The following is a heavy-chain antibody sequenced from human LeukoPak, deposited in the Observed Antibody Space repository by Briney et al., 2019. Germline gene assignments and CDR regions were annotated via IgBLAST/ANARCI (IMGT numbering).Heavy chain of an antibody. CDR3: ATYWRYFDWLLLDT. V-gene: IGHV3-7*05. Sequence: GGSLRLSCEATGLTFGDYWLTWVRQAPGKGPECVANTKQDGSETQYVDSVKGRFTIFRDNAKNSLSLQMNSLRVEDTAMYYCATYWRYFDWLLLDTWGLGTMVTVSS. CDR1: GLTFGDYW. CDR2: TKQDGSET. J-gene: IGHJ3*02. D-gene: IGHD3-9*01.